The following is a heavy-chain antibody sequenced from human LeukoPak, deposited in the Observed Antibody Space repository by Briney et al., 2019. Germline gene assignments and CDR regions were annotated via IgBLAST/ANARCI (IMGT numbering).Heavy chain of an antibody. Sequence: ASVKVSCKASGYTFTSYGISWVRQAPGQGLEWMGWISAYNGNTNYAQKLQGRVTMTTDTSTSTAYRELRSLRSDDTAVYYCARVGHRYYDFWSGYRQYYFDYWGQGTLVTVSS. CDR3: ARVGHRYYDFWSGYRQYYFDY. D-gene: IGHD3-3*01. CDR1: GYTFTSYG. J-gene: IGHJ4*02. V-gene: IGHV1-18*01. CDR2: ISAYNGNT.